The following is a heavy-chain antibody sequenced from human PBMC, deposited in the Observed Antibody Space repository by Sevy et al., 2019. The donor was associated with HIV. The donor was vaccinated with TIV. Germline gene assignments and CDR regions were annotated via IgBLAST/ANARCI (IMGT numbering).Heavy chain of an antibody. Sequence: GGSLRLSCAASGFTFSNYNMNWVRQAPGKGLEWVSSITGSSNYIYYADSLKGRFTASRDNAKNSLYLQMNSLRAEDTAVYYCARDFPVGTISTFDYWGQGTLVTVSS. CDR1: GFTFSNYN. D-gene: IGHD1-26*01. CDR2: ITGSSNYI. J-gene: IGHJ4*02. CDR3: ARDFPVGTISTFDY. V-gene: IGHV3-21*01.